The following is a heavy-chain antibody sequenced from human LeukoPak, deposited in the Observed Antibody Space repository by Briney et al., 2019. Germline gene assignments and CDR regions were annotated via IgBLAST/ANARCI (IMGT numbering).Heavy chain of an antibody. D-gene: IGHD4-17*01. CDR2: VYYSGST. Sequence: SETLSLTCTVSGGSISAYYWSWIRQPPGKGLEWIGYVYYSGSTNYNPSLKSRVTISIDTSKSQFSLNLRSVTAADTAVYYCARESPTVTNHGMDVWGQGTTVIVSS. CDR1: GGSISAYY. J-gene: IGHJ6*02. V-gene: IGHV4-59*01. CDR3: ARESPTVTNHGMDV.